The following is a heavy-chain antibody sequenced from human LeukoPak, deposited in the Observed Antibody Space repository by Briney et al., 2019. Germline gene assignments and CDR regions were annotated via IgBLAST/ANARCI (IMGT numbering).Heavy chain of an antibody. CDR1: GGTFSSNA. V-gene: IGHV1-69*13. J-gene: IGHJ1*01. Sequence: SVTVSCTASGGTFSSNAISWVRQAPGQGLEWMGGIIPIFGTANYAQKFQGRVTITADESTSTAYMELSSLRSEDTAVYYCARSVRSDIVVVPATFQHWGQGTLVTVSS. CDR3: ARSVRSDIVVVPATFQH. CDR2: IIPIFGTA. D-gene: IGHD2-2*01.